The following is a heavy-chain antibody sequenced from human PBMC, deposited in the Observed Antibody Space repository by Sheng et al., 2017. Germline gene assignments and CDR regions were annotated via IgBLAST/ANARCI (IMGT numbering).Heavy chain of an antibody. CDR3: AKDCRQFRPGSDSAFDI. CDR2: ISGSGGST. Sequence: EVQLVESGGGLVQPGGTLRLSCAASGFTFSSYGMSWVRQAPGKGLEWVSAISGSGGSTYYADSVKGRFTISRDNSKNTLYLQMNSLRAEDTAVYYCAKDCRQFRPGSDSAFDIWGQGTMVTVSS. D-gene: IGHD2-15*01. CDR1: GFTFSSYG. V-gene: IGHV3-23*04. J-gene: IGHJ3*02.